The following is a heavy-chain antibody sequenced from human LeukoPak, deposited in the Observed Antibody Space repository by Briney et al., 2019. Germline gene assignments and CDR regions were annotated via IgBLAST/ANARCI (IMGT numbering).Heavy chain of an antibody. D-gene: IGHD5-12*01. V-gene: IGHV4-61*02. CDR2: IYTSGST. CDR3: ARGGGYSGYDLYYFDY. J-gene: IGHJ4*02. Sequence: PSETLSLTCTVSGGSISSGSYYWRWLRQPAGPGLEWVGRIYTSGSTNYNPSLKSRVTISVDTSKNQFSLKLSSVTAVDTAVYYCARGGGYSGYDLYYFDYWGQGTLVTVSS. CDR1: GGSISSGSYY.